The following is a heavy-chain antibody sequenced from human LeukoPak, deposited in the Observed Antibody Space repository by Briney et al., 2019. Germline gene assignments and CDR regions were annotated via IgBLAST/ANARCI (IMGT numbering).Heavy chain of an antibody. J-gene: IGHJ4*02. CDR2: IYHSGST. CDR3: ARDCSSTSCLIDY. D-gene: IGHD2-2*01. V-gene: IGHV4-30-2*01. CDR1: GGSISSGGYS. Sequence: PSQTLSLTCAVSGGSISSGGYSWSWIRQPPGKGLEWIGYIYHSGSTYYNPSLKSRVTISVDRSKNQFSLKLSSVTAADTAVYYCARDCSSTSCLIDYWGQGTLVTVSS.